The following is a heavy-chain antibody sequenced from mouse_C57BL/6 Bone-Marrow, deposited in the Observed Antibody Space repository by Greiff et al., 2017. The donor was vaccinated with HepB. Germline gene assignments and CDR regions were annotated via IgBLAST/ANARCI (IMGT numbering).Heavy chain of an antibody. CDR2: INPSSGYT. D-gene: IGHD2-2*01. CDR1: GYTFTSSW. CDR3: ARRLLWLDYFDY. J-gene: IGHJ2*01. V-gene: IGHV1-7*01. Sequence: VHLVESGAELAQSGASVKLSCKASGYTFTSSWLHWVKQRPGQGLEWIGYINPSSGYTKYNQKFKDKATLTADKSSSTAYMQLSSLTYEDSAVYYCARRLLWLDYFDYWGQGTTLTVSS.